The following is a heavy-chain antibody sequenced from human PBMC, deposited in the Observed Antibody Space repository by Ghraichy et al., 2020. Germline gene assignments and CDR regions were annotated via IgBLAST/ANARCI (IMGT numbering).Heavy chain of an antibody. V-gene: IGHV1-46*01. CDR1: GYTFTSYY. Sequence: ASVKVSCKASGYTFTSYYMHSVRQAPGQGLEWMGIINPRCGSTSYAQKFQGRVTMTRDTSTSTVYMELSSLRSEDTAVYYCAISTIFGVSGGSYYYYGMDVWGQGTTVTVSS. CDR2: INPRCGST. CDR3: AISTIFGVSGGSYYYYGMDV. D-gene: IGHD3-3*01. J-gene: IGHJ6*02.